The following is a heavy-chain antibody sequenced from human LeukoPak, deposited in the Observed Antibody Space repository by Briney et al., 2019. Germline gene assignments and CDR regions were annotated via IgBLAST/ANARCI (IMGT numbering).Heavy chain of an antibody. CDR2: INHSGST. J-gene: IGHJ4*02. Sequence: SETLSLTCAVYGGSFSGYYWSWIRQPPGKGLEWIGEINHSGSTNYNPSLKSRVTISADTSKNQFSLKLSSVTAADTAVYYCARVNGYFDYWGQGTLVTVSS. CDR3: ARVNGYFDY. CDR1: GGSFSGYY. V-gene: IGHV4-34*01.